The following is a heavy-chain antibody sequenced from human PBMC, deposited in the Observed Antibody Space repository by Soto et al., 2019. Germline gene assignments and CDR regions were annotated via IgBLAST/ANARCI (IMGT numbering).Heavy chain of an antibody. J-gene: IGHJ4*02. CDR1: GFTFSDYY. CDR3: AREARIPGY. Sequence: QVQLVESGGGLVKPGGSLRLSCAASGFTFSDYYMSWIRQAPGKGLEYLSYISSSSSNTKYADSVTGRFTISRDNAKNSLYLQMNSLRAEDTAVYYYAREARIPGYWGQGTLVTVSS. V-gene: IGHV3-11*05. CDR2: ISSSSSNT.